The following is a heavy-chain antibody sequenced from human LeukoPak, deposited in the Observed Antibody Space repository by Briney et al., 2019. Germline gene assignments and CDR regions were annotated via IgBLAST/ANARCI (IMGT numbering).Heavy chain of an antibody. CDR2: ISGSGGNT. J-gene: IGHJ4*02. CDR3: ARGRRDGYNLGY. V-gene: IGHV3-23*01. D-gene: IGHD5-24*01. CDR1: GFTFSSYG. Sequence: GGSLRLSCAASGFTFSSYGMSWVRQAPGKGLEWVSSISGSGGNTYYADSVKGRFTISRDNSKNTLFLHMNSLRAEDTAVYYCARGRRDGYNLGYWGQGTLVAVSS.